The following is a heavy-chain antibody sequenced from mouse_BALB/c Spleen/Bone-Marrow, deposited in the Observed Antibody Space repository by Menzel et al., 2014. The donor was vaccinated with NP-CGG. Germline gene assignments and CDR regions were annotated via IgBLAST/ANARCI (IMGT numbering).Heavy chain of an antibody. Sequence: ESGAELARPGASAKLSCKASGYTFTSYWMQWVKQRPGQGLEWIGAIYPGDGDTRYTQKFKGKATLTADKSSSTAYMQLCSLASEDSAVYYCARGFPFGYWGQRTTLTVTS. CDR1: GYTFTSYW. CDR3: ARGFPFGY. CDR2: IYPGDGDT. J-gene: IGHJ2*01. V-gene: IGHV1-87*01.